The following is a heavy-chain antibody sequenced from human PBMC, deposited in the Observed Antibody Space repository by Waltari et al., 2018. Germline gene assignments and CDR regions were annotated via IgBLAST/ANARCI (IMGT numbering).Heavy chain of an antibody. Sequence: QVQLVQSGAEVKKPGASVKVSCKASGYTFTGYYMHWVRQAPGQGLEWIDWLNPNRGGTNYAQQFQGRVTRTRDTSISTAYMELSRLRSDDTAVYYCARVPQHQPDAGLDPWGQGTLVTVSS. CDR3: ARVPQHQPDAGLDP. CDR1: GYTFTGYY. D-gene: IGHD2-21*01. CDR2: LNPNRGGT. J-gene: IGHJ5*02. V-gene: IGHV1-2*02.